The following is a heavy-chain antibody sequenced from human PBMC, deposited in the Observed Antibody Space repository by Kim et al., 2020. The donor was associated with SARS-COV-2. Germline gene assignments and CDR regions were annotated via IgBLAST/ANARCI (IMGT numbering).Heavy chain of an antibody. J-gene: IGHJ3*02. CDR3: VRENSWAFDI. V-gene: IGHV3-11*06. Sequence: KYADSVKGRCTISRENPKHSLYLQRNGLRAEDTAVYYCVRENSWAFDIWGQGTMVTVSS.